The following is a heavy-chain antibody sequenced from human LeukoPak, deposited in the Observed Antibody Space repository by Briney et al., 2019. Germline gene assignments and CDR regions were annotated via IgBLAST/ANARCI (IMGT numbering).Heavy chain of an antibody. Sequence: GASVKVSCKASGGTFISYAISWVRQAPGQGLEWMGGIIPIFGTANYAQKFQGRVTITADESTSTAYMELSSLRSEDTAVYYCARVRVGRQQLVYYYYYMDVRGKGTTVTVSS. J-gene: IGHJ6*03. CDR3: ARVRVGRQQLVYYYYYMDV. CDR2: IIPIFGTA. CDR1: GGTFISYA. D-gene: IGHD6-13*01. V-gene: IGHV1-69*13.